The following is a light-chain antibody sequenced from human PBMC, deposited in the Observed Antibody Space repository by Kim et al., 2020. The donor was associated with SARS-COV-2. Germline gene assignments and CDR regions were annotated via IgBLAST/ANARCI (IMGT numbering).Light chain of an antibody. CDR2: AAS. CDR1: QSISSY. Sequence: DIQMTQSPSSLSASVGDRVTITCRASQSISSYLNWYQQKPGKAPKLLIYAASSLQSGVPSRFSGSGSGTDLTLTISSLQPGGFATYYCQQSYSTPWRFGQGTKVDIK. CDR3: QQSYSTPWR. J-gene: IGKJ1*01. V-gene: IGKV1-39*01.